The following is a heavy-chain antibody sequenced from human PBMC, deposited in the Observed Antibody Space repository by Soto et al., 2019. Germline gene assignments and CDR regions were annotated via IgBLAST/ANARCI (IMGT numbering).Heavy chain of an antibody. CDR2: IYYSGST. V-gene: IGHV4-59*01. D-gene: IGHD3-10*01. Sequence: QVQLQESGPGLVKPSETLSLTCTVSGGSISGYFWSWMRQPPGKELEWIGYIYYSGSTNYNPSLKSRITMSVDSSKNQCSLKLSSVTAADTAVYYCARHRYGSGSLYNWFDPWGQGTLVTVSS. CDR1: GGSISGYF. CDR3: ARHRYGSGSLYNWFDP. J-gene: IGHJ5*02.